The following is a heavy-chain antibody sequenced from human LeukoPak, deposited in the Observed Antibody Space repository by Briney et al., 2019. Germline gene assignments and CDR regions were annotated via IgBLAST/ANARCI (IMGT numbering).Heavy chain of an antibody. V-gene: IGHV1-69*13. CDR3: ARMSRSYFVRIDY. D-gene: IGHD1-26*01. J-gene: IGHJ4*02. Sequence: SVKFSCTASGGTFGSYAISWVRLATGQGLEWMGGIIPIFGTPNYAQKFPSRASITADESTSTVHLDRSSLTSEATAPSYCARMSRSYFVRIDYWGQGTLVTVSS. CDR1: GGTFGSYA. CDR2: IIPIFGTP.